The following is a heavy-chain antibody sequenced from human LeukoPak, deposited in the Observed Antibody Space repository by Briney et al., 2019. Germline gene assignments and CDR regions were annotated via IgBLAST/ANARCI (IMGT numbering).Heavy chain of an antibody. Sequence: GGSLRLSCAASGFTFSSFSMNWVRQAPGKGLEWVSFISGSSSIKCYADSVKGRFTISRDNAKNSLYLQINSLRDDDTAVYYCARVRGNGWYFDLWGRGTLVTVSS. CDR2: ISGSSSIK. J-gene: IGHJ2*01. CDR3: ARVRGNGWYFDL. CDR1: GFTFSSFS. D-gene: IGHD4-23*01. V-gene: IGHV3-48*02.